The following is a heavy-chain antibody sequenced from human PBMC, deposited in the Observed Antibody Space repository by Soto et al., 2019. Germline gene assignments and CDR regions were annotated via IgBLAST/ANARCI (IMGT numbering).Heavy chain of an antibody. V-gene: IGHV1-2*04. CDR2: INPNSGGT. J-gene: IGHJ6*02. Sequence: EASVTVYCKASGYTFTGYYMHWVRQAPGQGLEWMGWINPNSGGTNYAQKFQGWVTMTRDTSISTAYMELSRLRSDDTAVYYCARGGSGSYFYYYYGMDVWGQGTTVTVSS. CDR3: ARGGSGSYFYYYYGMDV. CDR1: GYTFTGYY. D-gene: IGHD3-10*01.